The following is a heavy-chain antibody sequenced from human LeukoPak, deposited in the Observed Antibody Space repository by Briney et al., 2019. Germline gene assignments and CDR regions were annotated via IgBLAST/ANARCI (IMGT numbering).Heavy chain of an antibody. D-gene: IGHD4-23*01. CDR2: IRSKANSYAT. J-gene: IGHJ4*02. Sequence: GSLRLSCAASGFTLSGSAMHWVRQASGEGLEWVGRIRSKANSYATAYAASVKGRFTISRDDSKNTAYLQMNSLKTEDTAVYYCTRSDGGFDYWGQGTLVTVSS. CDR1: GFTLSGSA. CDR3: TRSDGGFDY. V-gene: IGHV3-73*01.